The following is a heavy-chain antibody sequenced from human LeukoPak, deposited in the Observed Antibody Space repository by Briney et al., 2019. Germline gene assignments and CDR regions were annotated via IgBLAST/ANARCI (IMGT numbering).Heavy chain of an antibody. Sequence: GGSLRLSCAASGFTVSSNYMSWVRQAPGKGLEWVSVIYSGGSTYYADSVKGRFTISRDNSKNTLYLQVNSLRAEDTAVYYCARVTRFDMYYFDYWGQGTLVTVSS. D-gene: IGHD3-9*01. J-gene: IGHJ4*02. CDR1: GFTVSSNY. CDR2: IYSGGST. V-gene: IGHV3-53*01. CDR3: ARVTRFDMYYFDY.